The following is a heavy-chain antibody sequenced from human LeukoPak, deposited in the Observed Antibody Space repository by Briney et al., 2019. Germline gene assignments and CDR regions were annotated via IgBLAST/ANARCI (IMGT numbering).Heavy chain of an antibody. CDR2: IRGNGDKT. CDR3: ARDWLDDSGYPDS. Sequence: GGPLRLSCAASGFTFSSYAMTWVRQAPGKGLEWVSSIRGNGDKTYYADSVKGRFTASRDNSKNTLTLQMNSLRAEDSALYYCARDWLDDSGYPDSWGQGTLVTVSS. J-gene: IGHJ4*02. V-gene: IGHV3-23*01. D-gene: IGHD3-22*01. CDR1: GFTFSSYA.